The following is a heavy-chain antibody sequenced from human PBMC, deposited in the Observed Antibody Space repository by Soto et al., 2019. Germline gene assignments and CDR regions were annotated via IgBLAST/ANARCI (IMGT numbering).Heavy chain of an antibody. CDR1: GFTVSSNY. CDR2: IYSGGST. Sequence: SLRLSCASSGFTVSSNYMSWVRQAPGKGLEWVSVIYSGGSTFYADSVKGRFTISRDNSKNMVYLQMNRMRAKDTAVYYCAREWPHLDCWGQGTLVTASS. V-gene: IGHV3-53*01. CDR3: AREWPHLDC. J-gene: IGHJ4*02.